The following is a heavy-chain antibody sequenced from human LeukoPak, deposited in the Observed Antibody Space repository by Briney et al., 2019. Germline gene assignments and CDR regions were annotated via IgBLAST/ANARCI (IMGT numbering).Heavy chain of an antibody. D-gene: IGHD6-13*01. J-gene: IGHJ4*02. CDR3: ARRSRATAGGDYFDY. CDR1: SGSISSYY. Sequence: SETLSLTCTVSSGSISSYYWTWIRQPPGKGLEWIRYIYYSGNTNYNPSLKSRVTISLDTSRNQFSLKLSSVTAADTAVYYCARRSRATAGGDYFDYWGQGTLVTVSS. V-gene: IGHV4-59*08. CDR2: IYYSGNT.